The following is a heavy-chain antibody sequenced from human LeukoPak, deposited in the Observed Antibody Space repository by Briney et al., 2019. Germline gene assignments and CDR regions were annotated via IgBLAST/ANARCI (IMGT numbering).Heavy chain of an antibody. J-gene: IGHJ6*02. D-gene: IGHD6-13*01. Sequence: GGSLRLSCAASGLIFSSYWMSWVRQAPGKGLEWVANIKQDGSEEVYVDSVKGRFTISRDNAKNSLFLQMNTLRAEDTAVYYCARDPYSRTWSYGMDVWGPGSTVTVSS. CDR3: ARDPYSRTWSYGMDV. V-gene: IGHV3-7*05. CDR2: IKQDGSEE. CDR1: GLIFSSYW.